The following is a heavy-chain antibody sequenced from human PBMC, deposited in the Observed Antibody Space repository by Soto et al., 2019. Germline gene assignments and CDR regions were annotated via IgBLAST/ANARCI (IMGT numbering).Heavy chain of an antibody. CDR3: ARATRSGSPHFDH. D-gene: IGHD5-12*01. CDR1: GYTFSNYY. J-gene: IGHJ4*02. V-gene: IGHV1-46*01. CDR2: INPSGDST. Sequence: AASVKVSCKGAGYTFSNYYMHWVRQAPGQGLEWMGIINPSGDSTSYAQEFQGRVTMTRETSTSTLYMELSSLRSEDAAVYYCARATRSGSPHFDHWGQGTLVTVSS.